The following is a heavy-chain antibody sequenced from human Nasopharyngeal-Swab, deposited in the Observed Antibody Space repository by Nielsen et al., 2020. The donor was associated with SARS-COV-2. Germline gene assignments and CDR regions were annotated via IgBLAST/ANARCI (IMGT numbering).Heavy chain of an antibody. CDR3: ATAGNYRFDN. D-gene: IGHD1-1*01. CDR2: INPDGSTT. Sequence: GESLKISCAASGFSFSTYWMHWVRQAPGKGLVWVSRINPDGSTTNYADSMKGRFTTSSDNARNTLYLHMYSLRDDDTAVYYCATAGNYRFDNWGQGTLVTVSS. CDR1: GFSFSTYW. V-gene: IGHV3-74*01. J-gene: IGHJ4*02.